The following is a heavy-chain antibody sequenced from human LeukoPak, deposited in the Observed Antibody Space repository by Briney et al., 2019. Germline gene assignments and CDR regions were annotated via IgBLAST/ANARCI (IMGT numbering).Heavy chain of an antibody. CDR3: ARLGSSGFDY. CDR2: IYHSGST. Sequence: SETLSLTCAVSGYSISSGYYWGWIRQPPGKGLEWIGSIYHSGSTYYNPSLKSRVTISVDTSKNQFSLKLSSVTAADTAVYCCARLGSSGFDYCGQGTLVTVSS. D-gene: IGHD6-19*01. V-gene: IGHV4-38-2*01. J-gene: IGHJ4*02. CDR1: GYSISSGYY.